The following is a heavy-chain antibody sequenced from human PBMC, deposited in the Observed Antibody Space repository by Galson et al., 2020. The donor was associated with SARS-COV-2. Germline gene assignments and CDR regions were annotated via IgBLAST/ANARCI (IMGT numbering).Heavy chain of an antibody. CDR2: ISAYNGNT. CDR1: GYTFTSYG. CDR3: ARVDYLLDAVDI. Sequence: ASVQVSCKASGYTFTSYGISWVRQAPGQGLEWMGWISAYNGNTNYAQKLQGRVTMTTDTSTSTAYMELRSLRSDDTAVYYCARVDYLLDAVDIWGQGTMVTGSS. V-gene: IGHV1-18*01. D-gene: IGHD4-17*01. J-gene: IGHJ3*02.